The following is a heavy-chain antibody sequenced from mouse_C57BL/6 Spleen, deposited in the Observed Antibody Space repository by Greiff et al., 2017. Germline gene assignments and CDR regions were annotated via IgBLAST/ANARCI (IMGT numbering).Heavy chain of an antibody. Sequence: VQLQQPGAELVKPGASVKLSCKASGYTFTSYWMQWVKQRPGQGLEWIGEIDPSDSYTNYNQKFKGKATLTVDTSSSTAYMQLSSLTSEDSAVYYCARRYDYDGDYWGQGTTLTVSS. J-gene: IGHJ2*01. V-gene: IGHV1-50*01. D-gene: IGHD2-4*01. CDR1: GYTFTSYW. CDR3: ARRYDYDGDY. CDR2: IDPSDSYT.